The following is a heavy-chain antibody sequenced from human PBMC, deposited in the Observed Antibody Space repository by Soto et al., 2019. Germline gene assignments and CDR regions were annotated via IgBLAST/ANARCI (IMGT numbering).Heavy chain of an antibody. CDR1: GFTFSSYA. J-gene: IGHJ4*02. CDR2: ISVSGDSR. D-gene: IGHD2-21*02. CDR3: ATIFRYGDPEY. V-gene: IGHV3-23*01. Sequence: EVQLLESGGGLVQPGGSLRLSCATSGFTFSSYAMSWVRQAPVKGLEWVSGISVSGDSRYDADSVKGRFTISRDNSKSTLYLQMXSLXXEDTAVYYCATIFRYGDPEYWGQGVLVTVSS.